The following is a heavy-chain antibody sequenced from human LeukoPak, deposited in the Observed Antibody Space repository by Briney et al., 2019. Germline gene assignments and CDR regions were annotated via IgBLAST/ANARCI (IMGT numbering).Heavy chain of an antibody. CDR2: IYYSGST. CDR3: ARYHSGYDDY. J-gene: IGHJ4*02. D-gene: IGHD5-12*01. V-gene: IGHV4-30-4*01. CDR1: GGSISSGDYY. Sequence: SETLSLTCTVSGGSISSGDYYWSWIRQPPRKGLEWIGYIYYSGSTCYNPSLKSRVTISVDTSKNQFSLKLSSVTAADTAVYYCARYHSGYDDYWGQGTLVTVSS.